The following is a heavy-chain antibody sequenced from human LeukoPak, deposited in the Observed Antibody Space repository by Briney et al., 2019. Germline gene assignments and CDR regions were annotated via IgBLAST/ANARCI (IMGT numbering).Heavy chain of an antibody. J-gene: IGHJ5*02. CDR1: GYSFTGYY. CDR3: AKDSASWGSLNWFDP. D-gene: IGHD2-2*01. CDR2: INPNSGGT. V-gene: IGHV1-2*02. Sequence: ASVKVSCKASGYSFTGYYMHWVRQAPGQGLEWMEWINPNSGGTNYAQKFQGRVTMTRDTSISTAYMYLSSLRSDDTAVYYCAKDSASWGSLNWFDPWGQGTLVTVSS.